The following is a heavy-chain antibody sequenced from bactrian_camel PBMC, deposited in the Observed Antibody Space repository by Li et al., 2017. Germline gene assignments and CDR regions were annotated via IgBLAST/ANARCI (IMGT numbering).Heavy chain of an antibody. D-gene: IGHD5*01. CDR2: IFRSP. J-gene: IGHJ4*01. V-gene: IGHV3S53*01. CDR1: AYNTEQCG. Sequence: QVQLVESGGGSVQPGGSLKLSCAGSAYNTEQCGMGWFRQAPGKDREALAQIFRSPLRAQSVKDRFTLSRDSAKNTLDLQMDSLKPEDSAMYYRAVDGWGARCSVRAGWYRLGQGTQVTVS.